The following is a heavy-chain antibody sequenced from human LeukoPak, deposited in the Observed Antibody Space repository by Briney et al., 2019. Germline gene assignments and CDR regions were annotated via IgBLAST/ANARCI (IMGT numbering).Heavy chain of an antibody. CDR2: IYYSGST. V-gene: IGHV4-59*01. CDR1: GGSFSSYY. CDR3: ARVGYDYVWGSYLPKTYDAFDI. D-gene: IGHD3-16*01. Sequence: SETLSLTCAVYGGSFSSYYWSWIRQPPGKGLEWIGYIYYSGSTNYNPSLKSRVTISVDTSKNQFSLKLSSVTAADTAVYYCARVGYDYVWGSYLPKTYDAFDIWGQGTMVTVSS. J-gene: IGHJ3*02.